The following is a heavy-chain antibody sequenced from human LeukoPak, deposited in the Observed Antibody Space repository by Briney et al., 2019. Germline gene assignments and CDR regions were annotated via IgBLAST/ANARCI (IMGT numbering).Heavy chain of an antibody. V-gene: IGHV4-39*07. D-gene: IGHD4-17*01. CDR1: GGSISTSDRY. Sequence: PSETLSLTCTVSGGSISTSDRYWGWIRQPPGKGLEWIGSVYYSGNTYYNSSLRSRVTISVDTSKNQFSLKLSSVTAADTAIYYCTREYGFMTTVFHAFDIWGQGTMVTVSS. J-gene: IGHJ3*02. CDR2: VYYSGNT. CDR3: TREYGFMTTVFHAFDI.